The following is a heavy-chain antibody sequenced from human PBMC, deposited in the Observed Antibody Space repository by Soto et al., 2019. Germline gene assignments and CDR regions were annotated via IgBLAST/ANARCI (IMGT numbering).Heavy chain of an antibody. J-gene: IGHJ4*02. CDR2: IYHSGST. CDR1: GGSISSSNW. D-gene: IGHD5-12*01. CDR3: ARELEMATIALDY. Sequence: QVQLQESGPGLVKPSGTLSLTCAVSGGSISSSNWWSWVRQPPGKGLEWIGEIYHSGSTNYNPSLQSRVTISVDESKNQFSLKLSSVTAADTAVYYCARELEMATIALDYWGQGTLVTVSS. V-gene: IGHV4-4*02.